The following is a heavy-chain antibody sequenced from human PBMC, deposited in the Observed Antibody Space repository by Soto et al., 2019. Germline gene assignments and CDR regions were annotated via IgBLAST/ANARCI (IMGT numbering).Heavy chain of an antibody. CDR2: IFWDDDK. D-gene: IGHD3-9*01. J-gene: IGHJ3*02. CDR1: GFSLSSTVVS. V-gene: IGHV2-5*02. Sequence: QITLKESGPTLLKDTQPLTLTCTFSGFSLSSTVVSVGWIRQPPGKALEWLALIFWDDDKRYSPSLRNRLTITKDTSTIQVVLTMTNVDPLDTATLFCAHSSRYAAFVIGGPGTLVTVSS. CDR3: AHSSRYAAFVI.